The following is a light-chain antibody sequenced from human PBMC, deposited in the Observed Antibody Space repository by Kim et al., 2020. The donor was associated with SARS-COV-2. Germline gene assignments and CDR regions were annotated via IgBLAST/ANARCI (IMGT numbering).Light chain of an antibody. CDR3: AAWDDGLNGLV. Sequence: GPRVTIVCSGTSPNIGSNSVHWYRHLPQPAPKLLIYSNSHRPSGVPDRLSGSKSGASASLAISGLQFEDESIYHCAAWDDGLNGLVFGGGTKVTVL. CDR2: SNS. J-gene: IGLJ2*01. CDR1: SPNIGSNS. V-gene: IGLV1-44*01.